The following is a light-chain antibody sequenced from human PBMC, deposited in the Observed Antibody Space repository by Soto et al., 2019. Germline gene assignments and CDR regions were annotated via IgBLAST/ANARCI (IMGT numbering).Light chain of an antibody. CDR2: EVV. Sequence: QSVLTQPPSASGSPGQSVTISCTGTKNDIGVYDFVSWYQHHPGKAPRLIIYEVVQRPSGVPDRFSGSKSGNTASLTVSGLKAADEADYFCTSYAGSNTYVFGSGTKVTVL. J-gene: IGLJ1*01. CDR3: TSYAGSNTYV. CDR1: KNDIGVYDF. V-gene: IGLV2-8*01.